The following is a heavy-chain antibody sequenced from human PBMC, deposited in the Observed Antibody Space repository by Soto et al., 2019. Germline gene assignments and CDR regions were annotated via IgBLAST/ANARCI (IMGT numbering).Heavy chain of an antibody. CDR1: GGSISSSSYY. D-gene: IGHD1-26*01. CDR2: IYYSGST. J-gene: IGHJ4*02. Sequence: SETLSLTCTVSGGSISSSSYYWGWIRQPPGKGLEWIGSIYYSGSTYYNPSLKSRVTISVDTSKNQFSLKLSSVTAADTAVYYCARAYRGWYGILGVDYWGQGTLVTVSS. V-gene: IGHV4-39*01. CDR3: ARAYRGWYGILGVDY.